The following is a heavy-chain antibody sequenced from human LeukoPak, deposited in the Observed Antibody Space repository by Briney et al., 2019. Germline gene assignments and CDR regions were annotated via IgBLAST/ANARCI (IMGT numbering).Heavy chain of an antibody. CDR3: ARVLRSRADDAFDI. J-gene: IGHJ3*02. CDR2: IYYSGST. D-gene: IGHD5-12*01. Sequence: SETLSLTCTVSGGSISSGGHYWSWIRQHPGKGLEWIGYIYYSGSTYYNPSLKSRVTISVDTSKNQFSLKLSSVTAADTAVYYCARVLRSRADDAFDIWGQGTMVTVSS. CDR1: GGSISSGGHY. V-gene: IGHV4-31*03.